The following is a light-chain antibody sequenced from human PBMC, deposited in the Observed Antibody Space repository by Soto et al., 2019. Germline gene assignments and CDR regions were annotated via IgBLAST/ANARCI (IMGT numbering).Light chain of an antibody. Sequence: RVIPLSPATLSVSLGAGATLSCRASESVTSSLAWYQQKPGQPPRLLIYAASTRATDVPARFSGGGSETEFTLTISSLQSEDFAVYFCQQYNNWPLWTFGQGTKVDI. J-gene: IGKJ1*01. CDR3: QQYNNWPLWT. V-gene: IGKV3-15*01. CDR1: ESVTSS. CDR2: AAS.